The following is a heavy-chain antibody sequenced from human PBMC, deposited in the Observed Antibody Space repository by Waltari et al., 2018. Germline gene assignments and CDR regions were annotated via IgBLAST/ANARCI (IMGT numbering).Heavy chain of an antibody. CDR3: AHRRVRRGRYDFWSPFDP. CDR2: IYWNDDK. CDR1: GFSLSTSGVG. J-gene: IGHJ5*02. Sequence: QITLKESGPTLVKPTQTLTLTCTFSGFSLSTSGVGVGWIRQPPGKALEWLALIYWNDDKRYSPSLKGRLTITKDTSKNQVVLTMTNMDPVDTATYYCAHRRVRRGRYDFWSPFDPWGQGTLVTVSS. D-gene: IGHD3-3*01. V-gene: IGHV2-5*01.